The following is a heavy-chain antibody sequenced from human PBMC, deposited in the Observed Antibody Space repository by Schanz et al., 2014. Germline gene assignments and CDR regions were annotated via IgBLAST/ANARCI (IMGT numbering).Heavy chain of an antibody. J-gene: IGHJ3*02. CDR3: AKGRFGELSAFDI. Sequence: DVQLLESGGGLAQPGGSLRLSCAASGFTFTNYAMSWVRQAPGKGLEWVSLISDSGDTAYYADSVKGRFTISRDNTKNTLYLQMNSLRAEDTAVYYCAKGRFGELSAFDIWGQGTMVTVSS. CDR1: GFTFTNYA. V-gene: IGHV3-23*01. D-gene: IGHD3-10*01. CDR2: ISDSGDTA.